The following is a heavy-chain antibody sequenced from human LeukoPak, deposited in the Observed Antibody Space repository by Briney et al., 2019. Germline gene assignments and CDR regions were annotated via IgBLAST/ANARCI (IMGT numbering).Heavy chain of an antibody. J-gene: IGHJ4*02. D-gene: IGHD3-22*01. Sequence: ASVKVSCKASGYTFTGYYMHWVRQAPGQGLEWMGWINPNSGGTNYAQKFQGRVTMTRDTSISTAYMELSRLRSDDTAVYYCARDYYDSSGQRIWDYWGQGTLVTVSS. CDR3: ARDYYDSSGQRIWDY. V-gene: IGHV1-2*02. CDR2: INPNSGGT. CDR1: GYTFTGYY.